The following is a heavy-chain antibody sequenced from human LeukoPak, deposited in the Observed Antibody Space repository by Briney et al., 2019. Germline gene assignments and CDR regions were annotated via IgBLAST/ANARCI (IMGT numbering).Heavy chain of an antibody. CDR1: GFTFDDYA. J-gene: IGHJ4*02. Sequence: GGSLRLSCAASGFTFDDYAMHWVRQAPGKGLEWVSSINWNSGNIDYADSVKGRFTISRDNAKNSLYLQMNSLRPEDTALYYCVKAVAGTVSFDYWGQGTLVTVSS. CDR3: VKAVAGTVSFDY. D-gene: IGHD6-19*01. CDR2: INWNSGNI. V-gene: IGHV3-9*01.